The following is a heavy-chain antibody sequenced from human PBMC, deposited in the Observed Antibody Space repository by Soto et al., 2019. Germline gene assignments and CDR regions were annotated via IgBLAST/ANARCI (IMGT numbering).Heavy chain of an antibody. CDR3: ARDSPYSSSWYDLNWFDP. CDR1: GFTFSSYS. Sequence: GGSLRLSCAASGFTFSSYSMNWVRQAPGKGLEWVSYISSSSSTTYYAESVKGRFTISRDNAKNSLYLKMNSLRDEDTAVYHCARDSPYSSSWYDLNWFDPWGQGTLVTVSS. V-gene: IGHV3-48*02. D-gene: IGHD6-13*01. CDR2: ISSSSSTT. J-gene: IGHJ5*02.